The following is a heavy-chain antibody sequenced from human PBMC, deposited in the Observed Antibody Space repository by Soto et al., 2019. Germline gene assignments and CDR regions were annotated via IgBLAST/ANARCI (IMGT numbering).Heavy chain of an antibody. J-gene: IGHJ4*02. D-gene: IGHD2-21*02. CDR3: ARAIWYSEY. V-gene: IGHV4-59*11. Sequence: VQLLESGPGLVKPSETLSLTCTVSGGSISNHYWSWIRQPPGKGLEWIGYIYYNGNTNYNPSLKSRVTMSVDTSKNQISLKLSSVTAADTAVYYCARAIWYSEYWGQGTLVTVSS. CDR2: IYYNGNT. CDR1: GGSISNHY.